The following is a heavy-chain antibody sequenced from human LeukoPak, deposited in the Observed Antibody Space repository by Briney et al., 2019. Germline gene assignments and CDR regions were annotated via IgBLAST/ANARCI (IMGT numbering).Heavy chain of an antibody. CDR2: ISCDGSNK. Sequence: GGSLRLSCAASGFTFSSYGMHWVRQAPGKGLEWVAVISCDGSNKYYADSVKGRFTISRDNSKNTLYLQMNSLRAEDTAVYYCAKGEGSGWYIDYWGQGTLVTVSS. CDR1: GFTFSSYG. D-gene: IGHD6-19*01. CDR3: AKGEGSGWYIDY. V-gene: IGHV3-30*18. J-gene: IGHJ4*02.